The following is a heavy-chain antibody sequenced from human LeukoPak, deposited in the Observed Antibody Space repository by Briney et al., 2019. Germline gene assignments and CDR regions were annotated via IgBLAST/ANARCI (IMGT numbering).Heavy chain of an antibody. CDR1: GFTFDDYA. V-gene: IGHV3-43*02. J-gene: IGHJ4*02. D-gene: IGHD2/OR15-2a*01. CDR2: ISGDGGRT. Sequence: GGSLRLSCAASGFTFDDYAMHWVRQAPGKGLEWVSLISGDGGRTYYADSVKGRFTISRDNNKNSLYLQMNSLVTEDTAFYYCAKGYYIPRYWGQGILVTVSS. CDR3: AKGYYIPRY.